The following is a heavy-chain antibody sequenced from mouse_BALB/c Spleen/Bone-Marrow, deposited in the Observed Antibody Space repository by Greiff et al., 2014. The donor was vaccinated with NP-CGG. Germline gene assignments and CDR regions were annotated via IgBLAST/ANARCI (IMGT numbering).Heavy chain of an antibody. CDR3: ARDYYGSSYGFAY. D-gene: IGHD1-1*01. Sequence: VQLKESGPELVKPGASMKISCKASGYSFTGYTMNWVKQSHGKNLEWIGLINPYNGGTSYNQKFKGKATLTVDKSSSTAYMELLSLTSEDSAVYYCARDYYGSSYGFAYWGQETLVTVSA. J-gene: IGHJ3*01. V-gene: IGHV1-18*01. CDR2: INPYNGGT. CDR1: GYSFTGYT.